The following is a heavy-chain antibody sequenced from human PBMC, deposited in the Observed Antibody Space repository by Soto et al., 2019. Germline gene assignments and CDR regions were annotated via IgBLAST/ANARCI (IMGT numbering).Heavy chain of an antibody. CDR2: IYYSGST. Sequence: QVQLQESGPGLVKPSQTLSLTCTVSGGSISSGGYYWSWIRQHPGKGLEWIGYIYYSGSTYYNPSIKGRVIISVDTSKNQFSLKLSSVTAADTAVYYCAREASLYYYYYLDVWGKGTTVTVSS. J-gene: IGHJ6*03. D-gene: IGHD6-6*01. V-gene: IGHV4-31*03. CDR1: GGSISSGGYY. CDR3: AREASLYYYYYLDV.